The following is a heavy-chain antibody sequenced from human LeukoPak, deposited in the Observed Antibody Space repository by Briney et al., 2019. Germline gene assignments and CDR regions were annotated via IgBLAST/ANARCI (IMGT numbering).Heavy chain of an antibody. J-gene: IGHJ6*02. CDR3: ARDGQYSSSWYMSYYGMDV. CDR1: GYTFTAYG. D-gene: IGHD6-13*01. V-gene: IGHV1-18*01. CDR2: ISGNNDNA. Sequence: EASVKVSCKASGYTFTAYGISWVRQAPGQGLEWMGWISGNNDNANYAQKVQGRVTMTADTSTSTAYMELRSLRSDDTAVYYCARDGQYSSSWYMSYYGMDVWGQGTTVTVSS.